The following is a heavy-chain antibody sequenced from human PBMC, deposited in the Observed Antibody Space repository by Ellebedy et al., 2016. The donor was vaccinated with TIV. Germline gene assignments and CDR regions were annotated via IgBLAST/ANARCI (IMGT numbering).Heavy chain of an antibody. CDR2: INKDGCEN. Sequence: GESLKISCAGSGFTFSFYWMSWVRQAPGHGPEWVANINKDGCENFYVESVKGRFTSSRDNSKNPVYLQMNSLGAEDTDVYYCAMGVLSGYWGQGTLVTVSS. V-gene: IGHV3-7*03. CDR3: AMGVLSGY. CDR1: GFTFSFYW. J-gene: IGHJ4*02. D-gene: IGHD2/OR15-2a*01.